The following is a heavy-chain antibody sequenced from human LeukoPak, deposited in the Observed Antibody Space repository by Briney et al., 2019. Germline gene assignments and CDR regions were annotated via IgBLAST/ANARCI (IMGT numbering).Heavy chain of an antibody. CDR2: IIPIFGTA. J-gene: IGHJ5*02. Sequence: SVKVSCKASGGTFSSYAISWVRQAPGQGLEWMGGIIPIFGTANYAQKLQGRVTMTTDTSTSTAYMELRSLRSDDTAVYYCARSVRAVAGTAWFDPWGQGTLVTVSS. CDR1: GGTFSSYA. V-gene: IGHV1-69*05. D-gene: IGHD6-19*01. CDR3: ARSVRAVAGTAWFDP.